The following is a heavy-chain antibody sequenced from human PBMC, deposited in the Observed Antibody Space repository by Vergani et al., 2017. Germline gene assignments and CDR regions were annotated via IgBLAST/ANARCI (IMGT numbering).Heavy chain of an antibody. CDR2: IYHSGGT. V-gene: IGHV4-61*01. D-gene: IGHD3-10*01. J-gene: IGHJ5*02. CDR3: ARDSWTSELRGVYWFDT. Sequence: QVQLQESGPGLVKPSETLSLTCTVSGASVNRANYYWSWIRQTPGTGLEWIGFIYHSGGTSYSPSLKSRVTLSVDTSKNQLSLRMTSVTAADTAVYYCARDSWTSELRGVYWFDTWGQGTLVSVSS. CDR1: GASVNRANYY.